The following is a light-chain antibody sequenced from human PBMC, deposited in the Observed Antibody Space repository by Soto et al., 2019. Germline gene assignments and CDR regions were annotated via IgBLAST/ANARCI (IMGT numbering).Light chain of an antibody. CDR2: EVT. J-gene: IGLJ1*01. V-gene: IGLV2-14*01. Sequence: QSVLTQPASASGSPGQSITISCTGTSGDIGSYNRVSWYQQHPGKAPKLIIYEVTDRPSGVSNRFSGSKSGNTASLTISGLQAEDEAEYYCSSYTHINTRACVFGTGTKVTVL. CDR3: SSYTHINTRACV. CDR1: SGDIGSYNR.